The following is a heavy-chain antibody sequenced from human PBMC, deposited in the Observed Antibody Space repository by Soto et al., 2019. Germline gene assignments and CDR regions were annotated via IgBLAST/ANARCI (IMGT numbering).Heavy chain of an antibody. CDR3: ASQTNYYGSGSFYSWFDP. D-gene: IGHD3-10*01. CDR2: IDHSGST. Sequence: SETLSLTCAVYGGSFSAYYWSWIRQPPGKGLEWIGEIDHSGSTNYNPSLKSRVTISVDTSKNQFSLRLSSVTAADTAVYYCASQTNYYGSGSFYSWFDPWGQGTLVTVSS. V-gene: IGHV4-34*01. CDR1: GGSFSAYY. J-gene: IGHJ5*02.